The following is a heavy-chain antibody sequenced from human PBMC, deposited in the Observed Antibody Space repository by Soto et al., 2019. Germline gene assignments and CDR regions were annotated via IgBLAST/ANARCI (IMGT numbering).Heavy chain of an antibody. CDR2: IYYTGTT. J-gene: IGHJ4*02. V-gene: IGHV4-59*08. Sequence: PSETLSLTCTVSGGSIRDYYWGWIRQSPGKGLDWIGYIYYTGTTKYNPSLKSRVTISVDSSKNQFSLKLDSVTAAYTAVYYCARLGGYYQAFDSWGQGTLVTVSS. CDR1: GGSIRDYY. D-gene: IGHD3-22*01. CDR3: ARLGGYYQAFDS.